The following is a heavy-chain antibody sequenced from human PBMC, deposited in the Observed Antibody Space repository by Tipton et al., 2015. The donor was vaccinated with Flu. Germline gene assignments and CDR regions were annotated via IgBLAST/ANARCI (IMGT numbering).Heavy chain of an antibody. CDR1: GFTFSSYT. CDR3: ARVREIVVFNVKRAFDI. V-gene: IGHV3-21*01. J-gene: IGHJ3*02. D-gene: IGHD3-22*01. Sequence: SLRLSCAASGFTFSSYTMNWVRQAPGKGLEWVSSISSSGTYIYYAGSMKGRFTISRDDAKNSLYLQMNSLRAEDTAVYYCARVREIVVFNVKRAFDIWGQGTMVSVSS. CDR2: ISSSGTYI.